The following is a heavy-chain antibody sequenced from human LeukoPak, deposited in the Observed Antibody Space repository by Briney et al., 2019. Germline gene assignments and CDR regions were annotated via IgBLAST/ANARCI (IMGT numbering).Heavy chain of an antibody. CDR3: ARDISWYSSSHGAFDI. Sequence: GRSLRLSCAASGFTFSSYAMHWVRQAPGKGLEWVAVISYDGSNKYYADSVKGRFTISRDNSKNTLYLQMNSLRAEDTAVYYCARDISWYSSSHGAFDIWGQGTMVTVSS. CDR2: ISYDGSNK. D-gene: IGHD6-13*01. V-gene: IGHV3-30-3*01. CDR1: GFTFSSYA. J-gene: IGHJ3*02.